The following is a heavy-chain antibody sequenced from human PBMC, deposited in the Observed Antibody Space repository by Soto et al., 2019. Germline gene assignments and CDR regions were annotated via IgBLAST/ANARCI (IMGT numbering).Heavy chain of an antibody. CDR2: ISAYNGNT. Sequence: QVQLVQSGAEVKKPGASVKVSCKASGYTFTSYGISWVRQAPGQGLEWMGWISAYNGNTNYAQKLQGIVTMTTDTXTXXAYTELRSLRSADTAVYYCARDAIAVAGILMTCHDWGQGTLVTVSS. J-gene: IGHJ4*02. D-gene: IGHD6-19*01. CDR3: ARDAIAVAGILMTCHD. V-gene: IGHV1-18*01. CDR1: GYTFTSYG.